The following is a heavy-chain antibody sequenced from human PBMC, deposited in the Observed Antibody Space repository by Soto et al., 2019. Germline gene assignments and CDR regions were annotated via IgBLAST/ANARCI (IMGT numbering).Heavy chain of an antibody. CDR2: ISETGSGT. CDR1: GFAFSAYD. J-gene: IGHJ6*02. V-gene: IGHV3-23*01. D-gene: IGHD5-18*01. Sequence: VQLLESGGGLVQPGGCLRLSCVASGFAFSAYDMSWVRQGQGKGLEWVSGISETGSGTYYADSVKGRFTISRDNSKNTLYLQMSSLRAEDTAVYYCAKDTAPQVVWGQGTTVTVSS. CDR3: AKDTAPQVV.